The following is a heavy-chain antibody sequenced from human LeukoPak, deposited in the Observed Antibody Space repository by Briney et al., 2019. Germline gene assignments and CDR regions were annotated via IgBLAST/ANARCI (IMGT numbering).Heavy chain of an antibody. D-gene: IGHD4-11*01. J-gene: IGHJ5*02. CDR3: ARDSSTVGIDP. CDR1: GGTFSSYA. CDR2: INPNSGGT. V-gene: IGHV1-2*02. Sequence: GASVKVSCKASGGTFSSYAISWVRQAPGQGLEWMGWINPNSGGTNYAQKFQGRVTMTRDTSISTAYMELSRLRSDDTAVYYCARDSSTVGIDPWGQGTLVTVSS.